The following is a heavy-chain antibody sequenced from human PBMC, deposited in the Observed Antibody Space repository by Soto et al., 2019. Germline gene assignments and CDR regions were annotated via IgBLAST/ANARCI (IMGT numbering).Heavy chain of an antibody. D-gene: IGHD3-3*01. V-gene: IGHV1-18*01. CDR3: ARSQYDFWSGWDYYYGMDV. J-gene: IGHJ6*02. Sequence: ASVKVSCKASGYTFTSYGISWVRQAPGQGLEWMGWISAYNGKTNHAQKLQGRVTITTDTSTSTAYMELRSLRSEDTAVYYCARSQYDFWSGWDYYYGMDVWGQGTTVTVSS. CDR2: ISAYNGKT. CDR1: GYTFTSYG.